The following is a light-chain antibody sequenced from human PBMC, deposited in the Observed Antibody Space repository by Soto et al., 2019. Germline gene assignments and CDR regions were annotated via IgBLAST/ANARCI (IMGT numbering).Light chain of an antibody. Sequence: EIVLTQAPGTLYFSTGEIANLYCXXSQSVNSDYLGWFQQKPGQAPRLLIYGASTRATGIPDRFSGSGSGTDFTLTISRLEPEDFAVYYCHHYGGSPITFGQGTRLEI. CDR1: QSVNSDY. CDR2: GAS. J-gene: IGKJ5*01. V-gene: IGKV3-20*01. CDR3: HHYGGSPIT.